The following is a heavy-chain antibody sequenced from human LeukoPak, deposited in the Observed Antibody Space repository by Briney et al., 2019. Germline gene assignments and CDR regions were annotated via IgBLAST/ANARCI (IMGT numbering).Heavy chain of an antibody. CDR2: ISPDGRSA. D-gene: IGHD1-26*01. CDR1: GFTFSSYW. Sequence: GGSLRLSCAASGFTFSSYWMHWVRQAPGKGLVWVSRISPDGRSAIYADSVKGRFTISRDNAKNSLYLQMNSLRAEDTAVYYCARDRPYSGSHGGDYWGQGTLVTVSS. J-gene: IGHJ4*02. V-gene: IGHV3-74*01. CDR3: ARDRPYSGSHGGDY.